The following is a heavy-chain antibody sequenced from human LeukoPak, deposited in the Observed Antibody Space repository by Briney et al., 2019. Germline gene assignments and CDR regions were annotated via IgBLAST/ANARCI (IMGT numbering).Heavy chain of an antibody. CDR3: AGAGRWAAAGTRTYYFDY. Sequence: ASVKVSCKASGYTFTSYGISWVRQAPGQGLEWMGWISAYNGNTNYAQKLQGRVTMTTGTSTSTAYMELRSLRSDDTAVYYCAGAGRWAAAGTRTYYFDYWGQGTLVTVSS. CDR2: ISAYNGNT. CDR1: GYTFTSYG. D-gene: IGHD6-13*01. V-gene: IGHV1-18*01. J-gene: IGHJ4*02.